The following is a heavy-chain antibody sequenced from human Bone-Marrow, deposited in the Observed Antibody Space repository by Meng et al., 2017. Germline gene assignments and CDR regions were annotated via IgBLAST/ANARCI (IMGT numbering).Heavy chain of an antibody. V-gene: IGHV3-15*01. CDR1: GFTFSNAW. Sequence: EVQLVESGGGLGRPGGSLRLSCAASGFTFSNAWMSWVRQAPGRGLEWVARIKSKTDGETPDYAAPVKGRFTISRDDSKNTLYLQMHSLKTEDTAVYYCNWNDFGDYWGQGALVTVSS. D-gene: IGHD1-1*01. CDR2: IKSKTDGETP. J-gene: IGHJ4*02. CDR3: NWNDFGDY.